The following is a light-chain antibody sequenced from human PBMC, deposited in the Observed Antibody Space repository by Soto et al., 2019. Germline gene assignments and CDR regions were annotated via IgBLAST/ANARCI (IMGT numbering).Light chain of an antibody. CDR1: QSVSNNY. J-gene: IGKJ2*03. CDR2: RAS. CDR3: QQYATSFS. V-gene: IGKV3-20*01. Sequence: EIVLTRSPSSLSLSPGERATLSCRASQSVSNNYLAWYQQKPGQAPSLLIYRASIRATGIPDRFSGNGSGTDFTLAIRTLDPEDFAVYYCQQYATSFSFGQGTKLEI.